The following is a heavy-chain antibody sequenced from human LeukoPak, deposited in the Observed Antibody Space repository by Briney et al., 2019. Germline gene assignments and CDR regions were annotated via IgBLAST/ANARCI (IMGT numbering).Heavy chain of an antibody. CDR3: AKIAAAVPDQ. Sequence: SLRLSCATCXFTLTTYWMAWVRQARGKGVEGVANIKQDGSDKYYVDSEKGRYSSSRDNTNHSLYLQMDNLRVEDTAMYYCAKIAAAVPDQWGQGTLVTVSS. CDR2: IKQDGSDK. D-gene: IGHD6-25*01. J-gene: IGHJ5*02. CDR1: XFTLTTYW. V-gene: IGHV3-7*01.